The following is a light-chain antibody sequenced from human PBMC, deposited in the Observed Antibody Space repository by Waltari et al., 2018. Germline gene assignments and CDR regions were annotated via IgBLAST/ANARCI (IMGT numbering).Light chain of an antibody. CDR3: QQYYSTPRTLT. J-gene: IGKJ4*01. CDR2: WAS. Sequence: DIVMTQSPDSLAVSLGERATINCKSNQSVLYSSNNKNYLAWYQQKPGQPPKLLIYWASTPESGVPDRFSGSGSGTDFTLTISSLQAEDVAVYYCQQYYSTPRTLTFGGGTKVEIK. V-gene: IGKV4-1*01. CDR1: QSVLYSSNNKNY.